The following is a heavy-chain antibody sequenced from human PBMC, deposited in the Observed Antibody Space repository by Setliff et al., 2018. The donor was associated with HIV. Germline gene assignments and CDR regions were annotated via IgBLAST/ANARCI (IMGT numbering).Heavy chain of an antibody. Sequence: GASVKVSCKASGYTFTSYGISWVRQAPGQGLGWMGWISAYNGHTNYAQKFQGRVTMTIDTSTSTAYTELRSLRSDDTAVYYCARDVPTYCSSINCYDTMNQNWFDPWGQGTLVTVSS. D-gene: IGHD2-2*01. CDR1: GYTFTSYG. V-gene: IGHV1-18*01. CDR2: ISAYNGHT. CDR3: ARDVPTYCSSINCYDTMNQNWFDP. J-gene: IGHJ5*02.